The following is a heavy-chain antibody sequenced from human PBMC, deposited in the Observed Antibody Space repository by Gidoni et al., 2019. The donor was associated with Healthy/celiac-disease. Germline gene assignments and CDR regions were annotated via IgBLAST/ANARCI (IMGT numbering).Heavy chain of an antibody. CDR3: ANDHSSGYYYVGY. J-gene: IGHJ4*02. D-gene: IGHD3-22*01. CDR1: GFTFSSYA. Sequence: EVQLLESGGGLVQPGGSLRLSCAASGFTFSSYAMSWVRQAPGKGLEWVSAISGSGGSTYYADSVKGRFTISRDNSKNTLYLQMNSRRAEDTAVYYCANDHSSGYYYVGYWGQGTLVTVSS. CDR2: ISGSGGST. V-gene: IGHV3-23*01.